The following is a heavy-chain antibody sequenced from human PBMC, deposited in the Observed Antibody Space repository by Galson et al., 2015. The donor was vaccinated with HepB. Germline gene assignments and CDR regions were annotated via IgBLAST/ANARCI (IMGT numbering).Heavy chain of an antibody. CDR2: ISYDGSNK. D-gene: IGHD3-22*01. Sequence: SLRLSCAASGFTFSSYGMHWVRQAPGKGLEWVAVISYDGSNKYYADSGKGRFTISRDNSKNTLYLQMNSLRAEDTAVYYCAKSYPLPGYYDSGSFAYWGQGTLVAVSS. V-gene: IGHV3-30*18. CDR3: AKSYPLPGYYDSGSFAY. CDR1: GFTFSSYG. J-gene: IGHJ4*02.